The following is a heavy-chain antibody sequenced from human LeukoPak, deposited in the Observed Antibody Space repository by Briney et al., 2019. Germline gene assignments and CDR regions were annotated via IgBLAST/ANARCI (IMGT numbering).Heavy chain of an antibody. D-gene: IGHD6-13*01. CDR1: GFTFNSYA. J-gene: IGHJ3*02. Sequence: PGGSLRLSCAASGFTFNSYAMHWVRQAPGKGLEWVAVISYDGSNKYYADSVKGRFTISRDNSKNTLYLQMNSLRAEDTAVYYCARDRLGYSSSWGAFDIWGQGTMVTVSS. CDR3: ARDRLGYSSSWGAFDI. V-gene: IGHV3-30-3*01. CDR2: ISYDGSNK.